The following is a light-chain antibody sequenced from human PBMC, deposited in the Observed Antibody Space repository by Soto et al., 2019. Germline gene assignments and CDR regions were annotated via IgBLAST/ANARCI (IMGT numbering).Light chain of an antibody. J-gene: IGKJ5*01. V-gene: IGKV3-20*01. CDR1: QSVSSIY. CDR2: AXS. CDR3: QQYGSSPIT. Sequence: EIVLTQSPGTRSLSPGERATLSCGASQSVSSIYLAWYQQKPGQAPSLLXYAXSSRATGIPDRFSGSGSGTDFSLTISRLEPEDFAVYYCQQYGSSPITFGQGTRLEIK.